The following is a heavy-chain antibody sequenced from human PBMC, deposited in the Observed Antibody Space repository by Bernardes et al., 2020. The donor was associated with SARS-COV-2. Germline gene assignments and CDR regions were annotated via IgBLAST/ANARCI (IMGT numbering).Heavy chain of an antibody. Sequence: GGSLRLSCVASGFTFYKYGMNWVRQAPGKGLEWVSGITGTGGNTYYTDFVKGRFTVSRDNSKNTLYLQMNSLRAEDTAVFYCARSAGMDVWGQGTMVTVSS. CDR1: GFTFYKYG. CDR2: ITGTGGNT. CDR3: ARSAGMDV. V-gene: IGHV3-23*01. J-gene: IGHJ6*02.